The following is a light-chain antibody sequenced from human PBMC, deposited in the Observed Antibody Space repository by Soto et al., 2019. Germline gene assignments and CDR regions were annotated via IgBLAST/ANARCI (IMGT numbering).Light chain of an antibody. CDR1: QSVSSN. CDR2: GAS. CDR3: QQRSNWPPTT. V-gene: IGKV3-15*01. J-gene: IGKJ1*01. Sequence: EIVMTQSPETLSVSPGERATLSCRASQSVSSNLAWYQQKPGQAPRLLIYGASTRATGIPARFSGSGSGTDFTLTISSLEPEDFAVYYCQQRSNWPPTTFGQGTKVDIK.